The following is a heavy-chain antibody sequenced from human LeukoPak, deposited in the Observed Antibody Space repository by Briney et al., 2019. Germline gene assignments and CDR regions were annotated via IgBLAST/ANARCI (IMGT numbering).Heavy chain of an antibody. CDR3: ARGRPRYYYDSTPHAFDI. CDR1: GGTFSSYA. J-gene: IGHJ3*02. D-gene: IGHD3-22*01. Sequence: GASVKVSCKASGGTFSSYAISWVRQAPGQGLEWMGGIIPIFGTANYAQKFQGRVTITADKSTSTAYMELSSLRSEDTAVYYCARGRPRYYYDSTPHAFDIWGQGTMVTVSS. V-gene: IGHV1-69*06. CDR2: IIPIFGTA.